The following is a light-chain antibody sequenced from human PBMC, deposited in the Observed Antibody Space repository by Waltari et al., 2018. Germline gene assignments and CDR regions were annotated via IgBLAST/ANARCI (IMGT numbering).Light chain of an antibody. CDR2: EIN. V-gene: IGLV2-23*02. CDR3: CSFAGSATFV. CDR1: SSHVDSLHL. Sequence: QSALTQPASVSGSPGQSITISCTAPSSHVDSLHLVSWFQRQPGQNPKLLIYEINQRPSGISSRFSGSKSGNTASLTISGLQAEDEANYFCCSFAGSATFVFGAGTKLTVL. J-gene: IGLJ1*01.